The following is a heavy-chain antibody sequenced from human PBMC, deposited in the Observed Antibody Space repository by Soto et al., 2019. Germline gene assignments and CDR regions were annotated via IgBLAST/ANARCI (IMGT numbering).Heavy chain of an antibody. CDR3: ATDLNWEHY. V-gene: IGHV3-7*04. J-gene: IGHJ4*02. CDR2: IKPDGSGR. D-gene: IGHD7-27*01. CDR1: GFTFGTYW. Sequence: EVQLVESGGGLVQPGGSLRLSCEASGFTFGTYWMTWVRQPPGKGLECVADIKPDGSGRYYVDSVKGRFTISRDNAKNSLYLHMNSLRAEDTAVYYCATDLNWEHYWGQGTLVTVSS.